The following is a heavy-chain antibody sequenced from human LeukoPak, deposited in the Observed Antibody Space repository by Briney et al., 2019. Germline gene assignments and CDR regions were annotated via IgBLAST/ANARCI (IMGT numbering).Heavy chain of an antibody. J-gene: IGHJ4*02. D-gene: IGHD5-12*01. CDR1: GFTFSSYD. CDR2: IGTAGDT. Sequence: GSLRLSCAASGFTFSSYDMHWVRQPRGKGLEWVSAIGTAGDTYYPGSVKGRFTISRENAKNSLYLQMNSLRAGDTAVYYCVRGTGYSAYDYDFDYWGQGTLVTVSS. CDR3: VRGTGYSAYDYDFDY. V-gene: IGHV3-13*04.